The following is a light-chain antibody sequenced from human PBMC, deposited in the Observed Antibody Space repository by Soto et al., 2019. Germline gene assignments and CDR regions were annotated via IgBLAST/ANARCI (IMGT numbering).Light chain of an antibody. CDR2: GAS. V-gene: IGKV3-20*01. J-gene: IGKJ1*01. CDR3: QQYGSSGT. CDR1: QSVSSH. Sequence: IVLTQSPYPLSLSTRESATLSCRASQSVSSHLDWYQQKAGQTPRRLIYGASNRATGIPDRFSGSGSGTDFTLTISRLEPEDFAVYYCQQYGSSGTFGQGTKVDIK.